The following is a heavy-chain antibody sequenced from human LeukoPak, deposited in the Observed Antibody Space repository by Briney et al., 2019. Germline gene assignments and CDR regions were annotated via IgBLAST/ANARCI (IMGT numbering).Heavy chain of an antibody. D-gene: IGHD2-8*02. CDR3: ARGWWGVDY. V-gene: IGHV3-48*04. CDR1: GFTFSTYN. CDR2: ISSSSSTM. Sequence: GGSLRLSCAASGFTFSTYNMNWVRQAPGKGLEWISYISSSSSTMAYADSVRGRFTISRDNAKNTLYLQMNSLRPEDTAVYYCARGWWGVDYWGQGTLVTVSS. J-gene: IGHJ4*02.